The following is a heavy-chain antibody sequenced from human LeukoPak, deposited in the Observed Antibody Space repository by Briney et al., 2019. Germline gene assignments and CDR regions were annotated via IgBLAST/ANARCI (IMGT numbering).Heavy chain of an antibody. CDR2: IGGGGHA. CDR1: GFTFINYG. Sequence: GGSLRLSCVASGFTFINYGMNWVRQAPGKGLEWVSLIGGGGHAYYADSVKGRFTSSRDNSKNTLYLQMNSLRAEDTAVYYCAKEIERWQQDLDYWGQGTLVTVSS. V-gene: IGHV3-23*01. J-gene: IGHJ4*02. D-gene: IGHD5-24*01. CDR3: AKEIERWQQDLDY.